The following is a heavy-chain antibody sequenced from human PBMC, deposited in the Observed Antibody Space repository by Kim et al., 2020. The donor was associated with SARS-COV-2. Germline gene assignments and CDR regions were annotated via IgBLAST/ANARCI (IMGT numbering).Heavy chain of an antibody. CDR1: GGSISSSSYY. V-gene: IGHV4-39*07. CDR2: IYYSGST. J-gene: IGHJ1*01. CDR3: ASASSSWSEYFQH. D-gene: IGHD6-13*01. Sequence: SETLSLTCTVSGGSISSSSYYWGWIRQPPGKGLEWIGSIYYSGSTYYNPSLKSRVTISVDTSKNQFSLKLSSVTAADTAVYYCASASSSWSEYFQHWGQGTLVTVSS.